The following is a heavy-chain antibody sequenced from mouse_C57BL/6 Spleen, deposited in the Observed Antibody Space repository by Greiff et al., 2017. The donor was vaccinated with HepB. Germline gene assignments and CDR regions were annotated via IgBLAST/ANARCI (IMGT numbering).Heavy chain of an antibody. D-gene: IGHD2-4*01. CDR1: GYSITSGYY. Sequence: VQLKQSGPGLVKPSQSLSLTCSVTGYSITSGYYWNWIRQFPGNKLEWMGYISYDGSNNYNPSLKNRISITRDTSKNQFFLKLNSVTTEDTATYYCAREGGRLRGDFDYWGQGTTLTVSS. V-gene: IGHV3-6*01. J-gene: IGHJ2*01. CDR2: ISYDGSN. CDR3: AREGGRLRGDFDY.